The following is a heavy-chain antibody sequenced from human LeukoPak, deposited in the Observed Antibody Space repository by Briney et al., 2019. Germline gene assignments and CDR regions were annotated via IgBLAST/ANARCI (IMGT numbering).Heavy chain of an antibody. J-gene: IGHJ4*02. CDR2: IKADGSSA. Sequence: AGESLRLSCTASGFTFSNYRMQWVRQAPGQGLVWLSRIKADGSSADYADFVKGRFTVSRDNDQNTLYLQVNSLRAEDTAVYYCATGRGTPLGFWGQGALVTVSS. CDR3: ATGRGTPLGF. D-gene: IGHD1-26*01. CDR1: GFTFSNYR. V-gene: IGHV3-74*01.